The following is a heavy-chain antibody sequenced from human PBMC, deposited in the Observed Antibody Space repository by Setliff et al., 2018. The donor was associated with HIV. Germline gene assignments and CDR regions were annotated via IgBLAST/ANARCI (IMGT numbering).Heavy chain of an antibody. Sequence: PSETLSLTCTVSGASISGYYWSWIRQTPGKGLEWIGSIHGDGTTNHNPSLKSRVTISLDTPRNHFSLKLSSVTAADTAVYYCARRTAVAGRRYFDLWGRGTLVTVSS. J-gene: IGHJ2*01. CDR1: GASISGYY. CDR3: ARRTAVAGRRYFDL. CDR2: IHGDGTT. D-gene: IGHD6-19*01. V-gene: IGHV4-4*08.